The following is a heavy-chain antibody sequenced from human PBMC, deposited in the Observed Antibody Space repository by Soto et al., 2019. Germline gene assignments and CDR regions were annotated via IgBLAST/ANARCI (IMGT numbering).Heavy chain of an antibody. CDR2: IYYSGST. D-gene: IGHD3-10*01. CDR1: GGSISSSSYY. CDR3: ASGDLLWFGECPFI. V-gene: IGHV4-39*01. J-gene: IGHJ4*02. Sequence: PSETLSLTCTVSGGSISSSSYYWGWIRQPPGKGLEWIGSIYYSGSTYYNPSLKSRVTISVDTSKNQFSLKLSSVTAADTVVYYCASGDLLWFGECPFIWGQGTLVTVSS.